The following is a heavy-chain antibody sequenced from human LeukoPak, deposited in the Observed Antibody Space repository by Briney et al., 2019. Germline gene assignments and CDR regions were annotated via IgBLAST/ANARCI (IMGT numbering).Heavy chain of an antibody. CDR2: FYTSGST. D-gene: IGHD6-6*01. CDR3: AREVVAAHNWFDP. J-gene: IGHJ5*02. V-gene: IGHV4-61*02. Sequence: SQTLSLTCAVSGGSISSGSYYWSWIRQPAGKGLEWIGRFYTSGSTNYNPSLKSRVTISVDTSKNQFSLKLSSVTAADTALYYCAREVVAAHNWFDPWGQGTLVTVSS. CDR1: GGSISSGSYY.